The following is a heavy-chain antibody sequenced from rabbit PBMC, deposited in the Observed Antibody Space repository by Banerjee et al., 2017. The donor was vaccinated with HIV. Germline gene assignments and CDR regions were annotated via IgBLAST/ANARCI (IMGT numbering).Heavy chain of an antibody. CDR2: IYTGSDST. D-gene: IGHD6-1*01. Sequence: QSLEESGGDLVKPGASLTLTCTASGFSFSSSYWMCWVRQAPGKGLEWIACIYTGSDSTYYASWAKGRFTISKTSSTTVTLQMTSLTAADTATYFCARAFGDGYDGDGYASFNLWGQGTLVTVS. CDR1: GFSFSSSYW. J-gene: IGHJ4*01. V-gene: IGHV1S40*01. CDR3: ARAFGDGYDGDGYASFNL.